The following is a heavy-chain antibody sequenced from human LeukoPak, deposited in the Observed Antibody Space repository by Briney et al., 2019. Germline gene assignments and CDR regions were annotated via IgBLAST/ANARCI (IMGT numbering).Heavy chain of an antibody. CDR3: ARDVGNGYCSGGSCYIFDY. J-gene: IGHJ4*02. D-gene: IGHD2-15*01. Sequence: GGSLRLSCAASGFTVSSNYMSWVRQAPGKGLEWVSVIYSGGSTYYADSVKGRFTISRDNSKNTLYLQMNSLRAEDTAVYYCARDVGNGYCSGGSCYIFDYWGQGTLVTVSS. CDR2: IYSGGST. CDR1: GFTVSSNY. V-gene: IGHV3-66*01.